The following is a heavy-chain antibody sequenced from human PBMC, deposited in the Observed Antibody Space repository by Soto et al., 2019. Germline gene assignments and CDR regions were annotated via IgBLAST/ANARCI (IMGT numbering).Heavy chain of an antibody. Sequence: GGSLRLSCAASGFTFSSYWMHWVRQAPGKGLVWVSRINRDGSSTSYADSVKGRFTISRDNAKNTLYLQMNSLRAEDTAVYYCARDYDSDYYFDYWGQGTLVTISS. V-gene: IGHV3-74*01. CDR1: GFTFSSYW. CDR3: ARDYDSDYYFDY. J-gene: IGHJ4*02. D-gene: IGHD3-3*01. CDR2: INRDGSST.